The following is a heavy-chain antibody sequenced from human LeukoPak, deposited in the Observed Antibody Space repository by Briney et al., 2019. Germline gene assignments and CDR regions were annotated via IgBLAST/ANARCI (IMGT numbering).Heavy chain of an antibody. CDR3: ARELITKWSCGDY. D-gene: IGHD1-20*01. Sequence: GGSLRLSCAASGFTFSTYWMSWVRQAPGKGLEWVANIKHDGSDRNYVDSVRGRFTISRDNGKNLLHLQMNTLRAEDTAVYYCARELITKWSCGDYWGQGTPVTVSS. J-gene: IGHJ4*02. CDR2: IKHDGSDR. V-gene: IGHV3-7*01. CDR1: GFTFSTYW.